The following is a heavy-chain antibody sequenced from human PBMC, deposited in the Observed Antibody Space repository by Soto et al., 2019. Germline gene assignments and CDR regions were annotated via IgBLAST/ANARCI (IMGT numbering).Heavy chain of an antibody. Sequence: SVTGSCKASGGTFSSYTISWVRQAPGQGLEWMGRIIPILGVADYAQKFQGRVTITADKSTRTAYMELSSLRSEDTAVYYCARSLHHHLITMVRGESFPFDPWGQGTLVTVSS. CDR1: GGTFSSYT. J-gene: IGHJ5*02. CDR3: ARSLHHHLITMVRGESFPFDP. V-gene: IGHV1-69*02. CDR2: IIPILGVA. D-gene: IGHD3-10*01.